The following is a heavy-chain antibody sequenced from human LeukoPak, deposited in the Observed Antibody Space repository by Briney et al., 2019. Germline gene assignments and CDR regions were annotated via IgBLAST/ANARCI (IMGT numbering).Heavy chain of an antibody. Sequence: GGSLRLSCAASGFTFSSYGMHWVRQAPGKGLEWVSSISSSSSYIYYADSVKGRFTISRDNAKNSLYLQMNSLRAEDTAVYYCARGPGYCSSTSCSPNWFDSWGQGTLVTVSS. CDR2: ISSSSSYI. CDR1: GFTFSSYG. CDR3: ARGPGYCSSTSCSPNWFDS. V-gene: IGHV3-21*01. J-gene: IGHJ5*01. D-gene: IGHD2-2*01.